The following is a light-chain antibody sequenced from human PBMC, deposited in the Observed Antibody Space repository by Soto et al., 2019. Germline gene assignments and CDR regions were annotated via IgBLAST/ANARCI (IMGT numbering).Light chain of an antibody. CDR2: TGS. V-gene: IGKV1-12*01. J-gene: IGKJ4*01. CDR1: QGISNW. CDR3: QQANSFPLT. Sequence: DIQMTQSPSSVSASVGDRVSITCRASQGISNWLAWYQQKPGRAPKLLIYTGSSLQSGVPSRFSGTGYGTDFTLTISSLQPEDVATYYWQQANSFPLTFGGGTKVEIK.